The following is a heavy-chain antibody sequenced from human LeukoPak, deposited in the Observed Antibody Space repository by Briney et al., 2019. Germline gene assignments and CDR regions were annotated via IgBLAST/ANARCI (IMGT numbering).Heavy chain of an antibody. CDR2: IYYSGST. CDR3: ARRGVPNWFDP. V-gene: IGHV4-39*01. CDR1: GGSITSSIYY. J-gene: IGHJ5*02. D-gene: IGHD3-10*01. Sequence: SETLSLTCTVSGGSITSSIYYWGWIRQPPGEGLEWIGSIYYSGSTYYNPSLKSRVTISVDTSKNQFSLKLSSVTAADTAVYYCARRGVPNWFDPWGLGTLVTVSS.